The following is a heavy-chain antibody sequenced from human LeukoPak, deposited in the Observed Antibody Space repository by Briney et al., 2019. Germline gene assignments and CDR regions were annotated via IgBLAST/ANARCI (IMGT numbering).Heavy chain of an antibody. J-gene: IGHJ4*02. CDR3: AREMSEGLDY. Sequence: GGSLRLSCAASGFTFSSFWMHWVRQSPGEALVWVSGINSDGSSPNYVDSVKGRFTISRDNAKNSLYLQMNSLRAEDTAVYYCAREMSEGLDYWGQGTLVTVSS. V-gene: IGHV3-74*01. CDR1: GFTFSSFW. CDR2: INSDGSSP.